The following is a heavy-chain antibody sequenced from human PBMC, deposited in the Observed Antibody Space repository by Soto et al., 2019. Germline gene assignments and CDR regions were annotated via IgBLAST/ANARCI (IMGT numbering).Heavy chain of an antibody. J-gene: IGHJ6*02. CDR2: ISGSGGST. CDR3: AKDDYDSSGYKGRRTGVYYGMDV. Sequence: GGSLRLSCAASGFTFSSYAMSWVRQAPGKGLEWVSAISGSGGSTYYADSVKGRFTISRDNSKNTLYLQMNSLRAEDTAVYYCAKDDYDSSGYKGRRTGVYYGMDVWGQGTTVTVSS. D-gene: IGHD3-22*01. CDR1: GFTFSSYA. V-gene: IGHV3-23*01.